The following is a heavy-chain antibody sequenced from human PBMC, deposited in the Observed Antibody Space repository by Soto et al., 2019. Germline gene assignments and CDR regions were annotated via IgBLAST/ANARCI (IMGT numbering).Heavy chain of an antibody. Sequence: QITLKESGPTLVKPTHTLTLTCTFSGFSLSTSGMGVGWIRQPPGKALEWLALIYWDDDKRYSPSLKSRLTNTKDTSKIQVVITITNMDPVDTATYYCALSTTVKTTYAFDIWGQGTMVTVSS. J-gene: IGHJ3*02. V-gene: IGHV2-5*02. CDR1: GFSLSTSGMG. CDR2: IYWDDDK. D-gene: IGHD4-17*01. CDR3: ALSTTVKTTYAFDI.